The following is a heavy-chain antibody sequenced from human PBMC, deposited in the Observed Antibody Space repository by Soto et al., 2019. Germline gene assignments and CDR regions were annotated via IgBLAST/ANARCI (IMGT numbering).Heavy chain of an antibody. J-gene: IGHJ4*02. CDR2: IYWDDDK. D-gene: IGHD2-8*01. V-gene: IGHV2-5*02. CDR1: GFSLSTSGVG. CDR3: AHQAPSMTCTPTYLDY. Sequence: QITLKESGPTLGKPTQPLTLTCTFSGFSLSTSGVGGGWVRQPPGKALEWLAVIYWDDDKRYSPALRSRLTIAKDTTKNQVVLTMTNMDPVDTATYYCAHQAPSMTCTPTYLDYWGQGTLVTVSS.